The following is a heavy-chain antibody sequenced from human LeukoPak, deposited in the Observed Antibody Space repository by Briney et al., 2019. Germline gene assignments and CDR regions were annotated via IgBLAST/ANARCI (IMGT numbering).Heavy chain of an antibody. J-gene: IGHJ3*02. CDR3: ARSIVGEVTHWAFDI. V-gene: IGHV3-30*04. CDR2: ISYDGSNK. CDR1: GFSFSDYA. D-gene: IGHD1-26*01. Sequence: PGRSLRLSCAASGFSFSDYAMHWVRQAPGKGLEWVAVISYDGSNKYYTDSVKGRFTISRDNSKNRLYLQMNSLRADDTAVYFCARSIVGEVTHWAFDIWGQGTMVTISS.